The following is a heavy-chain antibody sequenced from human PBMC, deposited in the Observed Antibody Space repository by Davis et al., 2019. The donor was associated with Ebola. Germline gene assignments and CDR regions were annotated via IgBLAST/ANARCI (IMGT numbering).Heavy chain of an antibody. CDR2: IKRDGSEK. J-gene: IGHJ4*02. D-gene: IGHD3-22*01. V-gene: IGHV3-7*01. CDR3: AGFPYYDVSGLYRNLGFDF. Sequence: GESLKISCAASGFTFSSYAMSWVRQAPGKGLEWVANIKRDGSEKYYVDSVRGRFTISRDNAKNSLYLQMNSLRAEDTAVYYCAGFPYYDVSGLYRNLGFDFWGQGTLVTVSS. CDR1: GFTFSSYA.